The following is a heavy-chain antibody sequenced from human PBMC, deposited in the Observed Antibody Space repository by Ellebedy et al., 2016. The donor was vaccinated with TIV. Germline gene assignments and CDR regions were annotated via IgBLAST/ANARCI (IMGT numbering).Heavy chain of an antibody. CDR1: GFTFNIYD. Sequence: GESLKISCAASGFTFNIYDFHWVRQPTGNGLEWVSAVGPAGDTYYPDSVKGRFTIPRENAKHSLYLQMNSLTAEDTAVYYCVRGSRTVGGIYYYTGMDVWGQGTTVTVSS. CDR2: VGPAGDT. J-gene: IGHJ6*02. CDR3: VRGSRTVGGIYYYTGMDV. V-gene: IGHV3-13*01. D-gene: IGHD3-10*01.